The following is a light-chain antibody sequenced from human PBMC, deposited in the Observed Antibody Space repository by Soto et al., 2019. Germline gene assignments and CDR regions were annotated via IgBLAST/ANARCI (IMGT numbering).Light chain of an antibody. V-gene: IGLV2-14*01. CDR3: GSYTGTIYV. Sequence: QSALTQPASVSGSPGQSITISCTGTSGDVGVYKSVSWYQQHPGKAPKLIIYEVSNRPSGVSSRFSGSMSGNTASLTISGLQAEDEDDYYCGSYTGTIYVFRTGTKV. CDR2: EVS. J-gene: IGLJ1*01. CDR1: SGDVGVYKS.